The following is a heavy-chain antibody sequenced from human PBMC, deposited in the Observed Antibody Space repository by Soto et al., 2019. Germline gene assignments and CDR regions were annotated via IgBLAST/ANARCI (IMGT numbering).Heavy chain of an antibody. V-gene: IGHV3-11*01. CDR1: GFTFSDYY. J-gene: IGHJ5*02. CDR3: ARLNYGDYIWFDP. Sequence: GGSLRLSCAASGFTFSDYYMSWIRQAPGKGLEWVSYISSSGSTIYYAGSVKGRFTISRDNAKNSLYLQMNSLRAEDTAVYYCARLNYGDYIWFDPWGQGTLVTVSS. D-gene: IGHD4-17*01. CDR2: ISSSGSTI.